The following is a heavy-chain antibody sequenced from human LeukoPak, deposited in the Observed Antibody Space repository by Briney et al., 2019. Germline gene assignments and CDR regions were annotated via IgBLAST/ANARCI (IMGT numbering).Heavy chain of an antibody. D-gene: IGHD3-10*01. V-gene: IGHV3-7*01. CDR1: GFMLGSYW. J-gene: IGHJ4*02. Sequence: GGSLRLSCAASGFMLGSYWMSWVRQAPGKGLEWVANIKQDGSEKYYVDSVKGRFTISRDNAKNSLYLQMNSLRAEDTAVYYCARLWFGESNWGQGTLVTVSS. CDR2: IKQDGSEK. CDR3: ARLWFGESN.